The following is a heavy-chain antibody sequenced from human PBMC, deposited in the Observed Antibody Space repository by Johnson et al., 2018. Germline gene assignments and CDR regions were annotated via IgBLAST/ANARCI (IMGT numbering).Heavy chain of an antibody. CDR2: ISSSSRII. Sequence: VQLVQSGGGVVQXGRSLRLSCAASGFTFSTYSMNWVRQAPGKGLEWVSYISSSSRIIYYADSVKGRFPIPRDNGKNSLYLQMNSLRDEDTAVYYCARLWAYCGGDCLDAFDIWGQGTMVTVSS. CDR3: ARLWAYCGGDCLDAFDI. CDR1: GFTFSTYS. V-gene: IGHV3-48*02. J-gene: IGHJ3*02. D-gene: IGHD2-21*02.